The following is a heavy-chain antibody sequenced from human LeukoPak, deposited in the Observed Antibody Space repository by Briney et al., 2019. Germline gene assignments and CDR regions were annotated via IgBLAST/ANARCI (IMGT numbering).Heavy chain of an antibody. V-gene: IGHV3-48*03. Sequence: PGGSLRLSCAASGFTFSSYEMNWVRQAPGKGLEWVSYISSSGSTIYYADSVKGRFTISRDNAKNSLYLQMNSLRAEDTAVYYCAREPLQTTYYDILTGYYTLTYFDYWGQGTLVTVSS. D-gene: IGHD3-9*01. CDR2: ISSSGSTI. CDR3: AREPLQTTYYDILTGYYTLTYFDY. CDR1: GFTFSSYE. J-gene: IGHJ4*02.